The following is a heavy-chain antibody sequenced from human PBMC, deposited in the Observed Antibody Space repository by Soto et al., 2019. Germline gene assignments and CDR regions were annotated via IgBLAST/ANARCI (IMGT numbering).Heavy chain of an antibody. Sequence: ASVKVSCKASGYPFTSFCIHWVRQAPGQGLEWMGMINRCNGNTNYAPNLQGRVTMTTDTSTSTAYMELRSLRSDDTAVYYCAREGDVTLAFDIWGQGTMVTVSS. V-gene: IGHV1-18*04. CDR2: INRCNGNT. J-gene: IGHJ3*02. CDR3: AREGDVTLAFDI. CDR1: GYPFTSFC. D-gene: IGHD2-21*02.